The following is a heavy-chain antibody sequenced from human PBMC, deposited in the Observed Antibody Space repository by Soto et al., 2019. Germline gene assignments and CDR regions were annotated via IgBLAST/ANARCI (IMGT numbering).Heavy chain of an antibody. V-gene: IGHV1-18*04. CDR1: GYTFSNYG. Sequence: ASVKVSCKASGYTFSNYGITWVRQAPGQGLEWMGWVSAYNRNTNYAQKFEDRVTMTRDTSTGTAYMELRSLRSDDTAVYYCARNNYGSGSTYFDYWCQGTLVTASS. D-gene: IGHD3-10*01. J-gene: IGHJ4*02. CDR2: VSAYNRNT. CDR3: ARNNYGSGSTYFDY.